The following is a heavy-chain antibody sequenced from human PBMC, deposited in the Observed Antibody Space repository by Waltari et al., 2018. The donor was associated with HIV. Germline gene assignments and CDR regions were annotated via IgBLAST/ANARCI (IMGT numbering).Heavy chain of an antibody. J-gene: IGHJ5*02. V-gene: IGHV7-4-1*02. Sequence: QVQLVQSGSELKKPGASVKVSCKASGYSFTTYSINWVRQAPGQGLEWMGWIHTNTGNPTYAQCFTGRFVFSLDTSVSTAYLQISSLKAEDTAVYYCARAVSPNWFDPWGQGTLVAVSS. CDR1: GYSFTTYS. CDR2: IHTNTGNP. CDR3: ARAVSPNWFDP.